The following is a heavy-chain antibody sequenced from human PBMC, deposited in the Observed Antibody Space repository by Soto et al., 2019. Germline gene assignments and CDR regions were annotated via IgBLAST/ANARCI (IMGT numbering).Heavy chain of an antibody. CDR3: ARARATIAAAAIFDC. CDR2: VYRTGST. V-gene: IGHV4-59*12. Sequence: PSETLSLTCTVSCGSISSYYWSWIRQPPGKGLEWIGEVYRTGSTNYNPSLESRLTISVDKSKNQFSLKLTSVTAADTAVYYCARARATIAAAAIFDCWGQGTLVTVSS. J-gene: IGHJ4*02. D-gene: IGHD6-13*01. CDR1: CGSISSYY.